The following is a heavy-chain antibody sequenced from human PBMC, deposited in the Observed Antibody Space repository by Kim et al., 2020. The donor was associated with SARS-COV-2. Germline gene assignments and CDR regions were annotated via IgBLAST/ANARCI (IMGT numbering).Heavy chain of an antibody. D-gene: IGHD3-3*01. CDR3: ARDTEKYYDFWSGYGGYMDV. J-gene: IGHJ6*03. V-gene: IGHV3-30*01. Sequence: RFTISRDNSKNTLYLQMNSLRAEDTAVYYCARDTEKYYDFWSGYGGYMDVWGKGTTVTVSS.